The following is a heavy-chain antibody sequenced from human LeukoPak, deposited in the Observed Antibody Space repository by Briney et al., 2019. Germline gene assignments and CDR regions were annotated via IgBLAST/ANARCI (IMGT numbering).Heavy chain of an antibody. J-gene: IGHJ4*02. CDR3: ARGLWPYYFDY. CDR2: ISYDGVNK. D-gene: IGHD3-16*01. CDR1: GFTFSNYA. V-gene: IGHV3-30-3*01. Sequence: GRSLRLSCAASGFTFSNYAIHWVRQAPGKGLEWVAVISYDGVNKYYADSVEGRFTISRDNAKNSLYLQMNSLRAEDTAVYYCARGLWPYYFDYWGQGTLVTVSS.